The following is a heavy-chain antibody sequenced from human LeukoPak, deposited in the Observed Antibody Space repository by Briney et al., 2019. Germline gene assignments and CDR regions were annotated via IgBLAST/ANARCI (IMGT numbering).Heavy chain of an antibody. J-gene: IGHJ6*02. CDR3: AGGLPNYTYGMDV. Sequence: SETLSLTCTVSGGSISSYYWSWIRQPPGKGLEWIGYIYYSGSTNYNPSLKSRVTITVDTSKNQFSLKLSSVTAADTAVYYCAGGLPNYTYGMDVWGQGTTVTVSS. V-gene: IGHV4-59*01. CDR2: IYYSGST. D-gene: IGHD1-7*01. CDR1: GGSISSYY.